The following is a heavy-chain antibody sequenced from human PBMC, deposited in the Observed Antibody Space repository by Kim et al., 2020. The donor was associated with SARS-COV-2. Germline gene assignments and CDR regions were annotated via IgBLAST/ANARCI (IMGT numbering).Heavy chain of an antibody. D-gene: IGHD7-27*01. CDR3: AKDRVWVD. CDR2: GGST. Sequence: GGSTYYADSVKGRFTISRDNSKNTLYLQMNSLRAEDTAVYYCAKDRVWVDWGQGTLVTVSS. V-gene: IGHV3-23*01. J-gene: IGHJ4*02.